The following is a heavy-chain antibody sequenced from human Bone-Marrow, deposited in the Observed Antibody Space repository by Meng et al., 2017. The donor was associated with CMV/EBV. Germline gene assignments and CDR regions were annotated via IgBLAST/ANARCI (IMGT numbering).Heavy chain of an antibody. Sequence: SVKVSCKASGGTFSSYAISWVRQAPGQGLEWMGGIIPIFGTANYAQKFQGRVTITTDESTSTAYMELSSLRSEDTAVYYCARGFSLEWLPIRMGYYYYGMDVWGQRTTVTVSS. CDR1: GGTFSSYA. J-gene: IGHJ6*02. D-gene: IGHD3-3*01. V-gene: IGHV1-69*05. CDR3: ARGFSLEWLPIRMGYYYYGMDV. CDR2: IIPIFGTA.